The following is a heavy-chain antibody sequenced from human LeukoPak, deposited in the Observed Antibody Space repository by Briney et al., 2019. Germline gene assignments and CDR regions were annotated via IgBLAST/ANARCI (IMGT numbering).Heavy chain of an antibody. CDR2: IYYSGST. J-gene: IGHJ4*02. Sequence: TSETLSLTCTVSGGSISSYYWSRIRQPPGKGLEWIGYIYYSGSTNYNPSLKSRVTISVDTSKNQFSLKLSSVTAADTAVYYCAGTSYCSSTSCYTRVFDYWGQGTLVTVSS. CDR3: AGTSYCSSTSCYTRVFDY. D-gene: IGHD2-2*02. V-gene: IGHV4-59*08. CDR1: GGSISSYY.